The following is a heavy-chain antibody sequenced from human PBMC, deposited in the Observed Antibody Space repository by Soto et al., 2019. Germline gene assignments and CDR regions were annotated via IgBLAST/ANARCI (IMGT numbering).Heavy chain of an antibody. CDR2: IYFNGNT. D-gene: IGHD3-16*01. V-gene: IGHV4-59*01. CDR1: AASFSKYY. J-gene: IGHJ4*02. CDR3: ASVTFGGIVLAH. Sequence: SETLSLTCIVSAASFSKYYWTWIRQSPGKGLEWIGYIYFNGNTNYNPSLKRRVTMSIDTSKKQFSLNLSSVTAADTAVYYCASVTFGGIVLAHWGQGALVTVSS.